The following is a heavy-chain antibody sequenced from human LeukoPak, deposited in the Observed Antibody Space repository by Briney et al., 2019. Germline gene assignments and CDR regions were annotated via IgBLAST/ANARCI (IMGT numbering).Heavy chain of an antibody. J-gene: IGHJ4*02. CDR2: VYYSGKS. CDR1: GGSINRCY. D-gene: IGHD4-17*01. V-gene: IGHV4-59*08. Sequence: PSETLSLTCTVSGGSINRCYWSWIRQPPGKGLQGMGYVYYSGKSKYNHSLKSRVTISVDTSKNHISLRLKSVTAADTAVYYCARHIDDYGDANFDSWGQGTLVTVSS. CDR3: ARHIDDYGDANFDS.